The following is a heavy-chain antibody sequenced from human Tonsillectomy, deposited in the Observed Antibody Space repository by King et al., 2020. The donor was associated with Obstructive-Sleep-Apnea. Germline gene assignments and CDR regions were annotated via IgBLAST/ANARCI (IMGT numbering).Heavy chain of an antibody. D-gene: IGHD3-10*01. Sequence: VQLVESGAEVKKPGESLKISGKGSGYSFTSYWIGWVRQMPGKGLELVGIIYPGDSDTRYSPSFQVQVTISADKSISTAYLQWSSLKASETAMYYCARRYYTSGSYYFDYWGQGTLVTVSS. J-gene: IGHJ4*02. CDR2: IYPGDSDT. CDR3: ARRYYTSGSYYFDY. CDR1: GYSFTSYW. V-gene: IGHV5-51*01.